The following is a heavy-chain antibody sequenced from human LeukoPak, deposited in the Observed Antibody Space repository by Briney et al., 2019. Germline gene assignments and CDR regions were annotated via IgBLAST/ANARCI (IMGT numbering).Heavy chain of an antibody. J-gene: IGHJ5*02. CDR1: GGSISTYY. V-gene: IGHV4-59*01. D-gene: IGHD1-26*01. Sequence: SETLSLTCTVSGGSISTYYWSWIRQPPGKGLEWIGYIYYSRSTNYNSSLKSRVTISVDTSKNQFSLKLSSVTAADTAVYYCARDYRGSFDPWGQGTLVTVSS. CDR2: IYYSRST. CDR3: ARDYRGSFDP.